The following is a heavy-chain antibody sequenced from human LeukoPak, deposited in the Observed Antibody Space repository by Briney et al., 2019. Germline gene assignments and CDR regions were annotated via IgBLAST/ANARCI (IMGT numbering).Heavy chain of an antibody. D-gene: IGHD1-14*01. V-gene: IGHV3-74*01. Sequence: GGSLRLSCAASGFTFSNYLMHWVRQTPGKGLVWISRISTDGSFTNYADSVKGRFTISRDNAKNSLYLQMNSLRAEDTAVYYCARDERDRNFDYWGQGTLVTVSS. J-gene: IGHJ4*02. CDR2: ISTDGSFT. CDR3: ARDERDRNFDY. CDR1: GFTFSNYL.